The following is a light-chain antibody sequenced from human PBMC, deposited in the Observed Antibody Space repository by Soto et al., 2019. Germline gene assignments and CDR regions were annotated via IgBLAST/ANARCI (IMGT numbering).Light chain of an antibody. CDR2: EVN. CDR3: SSYAGNNNLI. CDR1: SSDLGDYDY. J-gene: IGLJ2*01. V-gene: IGLV2-8*01. Sequence: QSVLTQPPSASGSPGQSVTISCTGTSSDLGDYDYVSWYQQHPGKAPKLMIYEVNQRPSGVPDRFSGSKSGNTASLTVTGXQAEDEADYYCSSYAGNNNLIFGGGTKLTVL.